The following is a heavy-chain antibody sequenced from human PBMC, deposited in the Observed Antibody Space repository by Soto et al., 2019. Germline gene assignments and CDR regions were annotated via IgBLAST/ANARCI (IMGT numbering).Heavy chain of an antibody. V-gene: IGHV1-2*02. Sequence: ASVKVSCKASGYTFTGYYMHWVRQAPGQGLEWMGWINPNSGGTNYAQKFQGRVTMTRDTSISTAYMELSRLRSDDTAVYYCARDRGERNYGWFGELTNWFDPWGQGTLVTVSS. J-gene: IGHJ5*02. CDR1: GYTFTGYY. CDR3: ARDRGERNYGWFGELTNWFDP. D-gene: IGHD3-10*01. CDR2: INPNSGGT.